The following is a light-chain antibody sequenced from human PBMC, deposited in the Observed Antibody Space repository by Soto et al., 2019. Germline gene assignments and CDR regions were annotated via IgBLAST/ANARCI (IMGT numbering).Light chain of an antibody. CDR1: QNVNND. J-gene: IGKJ5*01. V-gene: IGKV3-15*01. Sequence: IVMTQSPATLSISPGERAALSCRASQNVNNDLAWYQQKPGQAPRLLIYGVSTRGTGIPARFSGSRSGTEFTFTISSLQSEDFAVYYCQQYSKWPPTFGRGTRLEIK. CDR3: QQYSKWPPT. CDR2: GVS.